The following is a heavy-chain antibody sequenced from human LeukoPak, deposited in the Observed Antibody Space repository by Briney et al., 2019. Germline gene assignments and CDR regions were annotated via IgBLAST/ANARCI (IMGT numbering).Heavy chain of an antibody. Sequence: SETLSLTCTVSGGSISSGTYFWSWIRQPARKGLEWIGRIYTSGSTNYNPSLKSRVTISVDTSKNQFSLKLSSVTAADTAVYYCARDYHRDNWFDPWGQGTLVTVSS. CDR3: ARDYHRDNWFDP. J-gene: IGHJ5*02. CDR2: IYTSGST. CDR1: GGSISSGTYF. V-gene: IGHV4-61*02.